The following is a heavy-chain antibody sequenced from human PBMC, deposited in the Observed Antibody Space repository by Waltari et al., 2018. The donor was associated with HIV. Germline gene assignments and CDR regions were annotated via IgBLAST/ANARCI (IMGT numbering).Heavy chain of an antibody. D-gene: IGHD2-15*01. CDR3: TLNFELSGRFYADS. J-gene: IGHJ5*01. CDR2: SRCKARSYTT. Sequence: EVQLVESGGGLVQPGGSLRLSCAASGFTFSDHYMDWVRHAPGKGLGSVGRSRCKARSYTTESAASGKGGFRLSRDDSKDLLFLQIESLKTEDTAVYYCTLNFELSGRFYADSWGQGTLVTVSA. CDR1: GFTFSDHY. V-gene: IGHV3-72*01.